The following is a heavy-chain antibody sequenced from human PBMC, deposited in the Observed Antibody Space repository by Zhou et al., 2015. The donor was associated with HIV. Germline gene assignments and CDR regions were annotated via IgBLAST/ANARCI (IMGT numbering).Heavy chain of an antibody. CDR1: GFAFNSFS. V-gene: IGHV3-48*02. D-gene: IGHD1-26*01. Sequence: EVHLVESGGGLTPPGGSLRLSCAASGFAFNSFSMNWIRQVPGKGLEWIAYISGSGDTYYADSVKGRFTISTDSARNSLFLQMNSLRDEDTAIYYCARDGIAGTTISKAGQYFQYWGLGTLVTVSS. CDR3: ARDGIAGTTISKAGQYFQY. J-gene: IGHJ1*01. CDR2: ISGSGDT.